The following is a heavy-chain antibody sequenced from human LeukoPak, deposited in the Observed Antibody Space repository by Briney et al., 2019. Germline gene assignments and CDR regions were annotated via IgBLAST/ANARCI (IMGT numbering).Heavy chain of an antibody. D-gene: IGHD3-10*01. CDR2: INPNSGGT. Sequence: GASVKVSCKASGYTFTGYYMHWVRQAPGQGLEWMGWINPNSGGTNYAQKFQGRVTMTRDTSISTAYMELSRLRSDDTAVYYCVTYYYGSGSPSPYYFGYWGQGTLVTVSS. CDR3: VTYYYGSGSPSPYYFGY. CDR1: GYTFTGYY. V-gene: IGHV1-2*02. J-gene: IGHJ4*02.